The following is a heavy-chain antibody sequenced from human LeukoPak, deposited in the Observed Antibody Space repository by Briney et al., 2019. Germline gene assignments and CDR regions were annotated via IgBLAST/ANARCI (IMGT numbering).Heavy chain of an antibody. D-gene: IGHD4-23*01. CDR3: ASTLTTAVTLGGDRFDI. Sequence: ASVKVSCKTSGYIFTNYGITCVRQSPGQGREWMGGINPYNVKTNYAQNRQARVTMTTDTSTSTAYMEISTLRSDDMGMYYRASTLTTAVTLGGDRFDIWGQGTQVTVS. CDR1: GYIFTNYG. V-gene: IGHV1-18*03. CDR2: INPYNVKT. J-gene: IGHJ3*02.